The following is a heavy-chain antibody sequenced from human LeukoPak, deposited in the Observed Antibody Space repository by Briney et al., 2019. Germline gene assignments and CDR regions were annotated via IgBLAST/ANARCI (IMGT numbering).Heavy chain of an antibody. Sequence: TSETLSLTCTVSGGSISSYYWSWIRQPAGKGLEWIGRIYTSGSTNYNPSLKSRVTMSVDTSKNQFSLKLSSVTAADTAVYYCARESIVVVPAAIPEDYYYMDVWGKGTTVTVSS. CDR2: IYTSGST. V-gene: IGHV4-4*07. CDR1: GGSISSYY. CDR3: ARESIVVVPAAIPEDYYYMDV. J-gene: IGHJ6*03. D-gene: IGHD2-2*01.